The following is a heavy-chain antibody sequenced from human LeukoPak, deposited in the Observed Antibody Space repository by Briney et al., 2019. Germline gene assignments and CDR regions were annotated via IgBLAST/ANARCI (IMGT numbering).Heavy chain of an antibody. CDR3: SGHPGDY. J-gene: IGHJ4*02. CDR1: GFTFSSYW. V-gene: IGHV3-7*01. CDR2: IGEDGSEK. Sequence: GGSLRLSCAASGFTFSSYWMTWVRQAPGKGLEWVANIGEDGSEKYYVDSVKGRFTISRDNAKNSLFLQMSSLRAEDTAVYFCSGHPGDYWGQGTLVTVSS. D-gene: IGHD7-27*01.